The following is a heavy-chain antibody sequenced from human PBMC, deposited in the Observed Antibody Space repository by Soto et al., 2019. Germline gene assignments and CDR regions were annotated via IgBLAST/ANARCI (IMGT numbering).Heavy chain of an antibody. J-gene: IGHJ6*02. CDR3: ARDRGV. Sequence: EVQLEESGGGLVQPGGSLRLSCAVSGFIVSNNYMTWVRQAPGKGLEWVSVIYSGGATYYADSVKGRFTISRDTAKNTVYLQMKSLGGEDTAVYYCARDRGVWGQGRTVTVSS. CDR1: GFIVSNNY. CDR2: IYSGGAT. V-gene: IGHV3-66*01.